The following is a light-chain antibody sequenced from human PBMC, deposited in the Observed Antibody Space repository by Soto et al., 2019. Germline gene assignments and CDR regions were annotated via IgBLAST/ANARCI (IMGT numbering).Light chain of an antibody. CDR1: SSDVGGYKF. CDR3: TSFTSRKTLI. Sequence: QSVLTQPASVSGSPGQSITISCTGTSSDVGGYKFVSWYQQQPGKVPKLMIYEVSNRPSGVSNRFSGSKSGNTASLTISGLQAEDEATYYCTSFTSRKTLIFGGGTKVTVL. J-gene: IGLJ2*01. V-gene: IGLV2-14*01. CDR2: EVS.